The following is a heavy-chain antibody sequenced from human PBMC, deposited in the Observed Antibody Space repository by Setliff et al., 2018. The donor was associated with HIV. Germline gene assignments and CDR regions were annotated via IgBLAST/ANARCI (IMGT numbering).Heavy chain of an antibody. CDR3: ATKGWNAYKAFDY. D-gene: IGHD1-1*01. J-gene: IGHJ4*02. V-gene: IGHV4-34*01. CDR1: GASLSGYY. Sequence: LSLTCAVYGASLSGYYWTWIRQSPGKGLEWIGKVNHSGGTKYNPSLKSRVTISVDTSKNQFSLNVSSVTAADTAFYYCATKGWNAYKAFDYWGQGTLVTSPQ. CDR2: VNHSGGT.